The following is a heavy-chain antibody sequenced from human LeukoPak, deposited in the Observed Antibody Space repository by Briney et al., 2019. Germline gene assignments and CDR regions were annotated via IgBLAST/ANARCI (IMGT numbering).Heavy chain of an antibody. CDR1: GFIFSDYY. Sequence: GGSLRLSCAASGFIFSDYYMSWIRQAPGKGLEWVSFIISSSSYTNYADSVKGRFTISRDNAKNSLYLQMSSLRAVDTAVYYCARGALGEMATIPSYYSDYWGQGTLVTVSS. V-gene: IGHV3-11*05. CDR2: IISSSSYT. D-gene: IGHD5-24*01. CDR3: ARGALGEMATIPSYYSDY. J-gene: IGHJ4*02.